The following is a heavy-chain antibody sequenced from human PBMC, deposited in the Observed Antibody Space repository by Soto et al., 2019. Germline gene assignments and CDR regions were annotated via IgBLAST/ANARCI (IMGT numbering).Heavy chain of an antibody. CDR2: ISSSSSYI. V-gene: IGHV3-21*01. CDR1: GFTFSSYS. J-gene: IGHJ3*02. CDR3: ARDRGGDLKAVDI. Sequence: EVQLVESGGGLVKPGGSLRLSCAASGFTFSSYSMNWVRQAPGKGLEWVSSISSSSSYIYYADSVKGRLTIPRDNAKNSRHLQMNSLRAEATAVYYCARDRGGDLKAVDIWGQGTMVTASS. D-gene: IGHD3-10*01.